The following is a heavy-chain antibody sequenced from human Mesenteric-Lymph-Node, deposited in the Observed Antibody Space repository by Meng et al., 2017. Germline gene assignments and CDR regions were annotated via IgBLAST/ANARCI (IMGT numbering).Heavy chain of an antibody. CDR3: TRGRFSGNDYGGYFDY. CDR1: GFTFDDYA. CDR2: INWIGSNT. Sequence: GGSLRLSCAASGFTFDDYAMSWVRQAPGKGLEWVAGINWIGSNTGYGDSVKGRFTISRDNAKNSLYLQMNSLRADDTALYYCTRGRFSGNDYGGYFDYWGQGSLVTVSS. V-gene: IGHV3-20*04. J-gene: IGHJ4*02. D-gene: IGHD5-12*01.